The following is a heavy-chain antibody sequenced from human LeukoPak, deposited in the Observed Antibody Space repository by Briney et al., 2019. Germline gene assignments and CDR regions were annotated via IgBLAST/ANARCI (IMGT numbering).Heavy chain of an antibody. J-gene: IGHJ4*02. CDR2: IYHSGST. CDR3: ARGGWNKFDY. V-gene: IGHV4-38-2*02. Sequence: SETLSLTCTVSGYSISSGFYWGWIRQPPGKGLEWIGSIYHSGSTHYNSSLKSRVTISVDTSKNQLSLKLSSVTAADTAVYYCARGGWNKFDYWGQGTLVTVSS. CDR1: GYSISSGFY. D-gene: IGHD3-22*01.